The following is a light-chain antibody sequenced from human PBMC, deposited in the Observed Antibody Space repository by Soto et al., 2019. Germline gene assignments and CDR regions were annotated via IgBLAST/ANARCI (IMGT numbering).Light chain of an antibody. Sequence: DIQMTQSPSSLSASVGDRVTITCRASQSITHYLNWYQQKPGKAPKLLIYDASSLQSGVPSRFSGGGSGTAFTLTISSLQPEDFATYYCQQSYSTPLSLGGGTKVEIK. J-gene: IGKJ4*01. CDR1: QSITHY. CDR2: DAS. CDR3: QQSYSTPLS. V-gene: IGKV1-39*01.